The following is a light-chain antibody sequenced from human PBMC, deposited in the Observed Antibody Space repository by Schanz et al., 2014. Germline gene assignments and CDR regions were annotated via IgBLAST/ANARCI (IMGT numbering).Light chain of an antibody. CDR1: QSVVSNY. CDR2: GAS. CDR3: QQYGSSPIT. Sequence: EIVLTQSPGTLSLSPGETATLSCRASQSVVSNYVVWYEKKPGQAPRLLIYGASTRAPGIPARFSGSGSGTEFTLTISRLEPEDFAVYYCQQYGSSPITFGQGTKVEIK. V-gene: IGKV3-20*01. J-gene: IGKJ1*01.